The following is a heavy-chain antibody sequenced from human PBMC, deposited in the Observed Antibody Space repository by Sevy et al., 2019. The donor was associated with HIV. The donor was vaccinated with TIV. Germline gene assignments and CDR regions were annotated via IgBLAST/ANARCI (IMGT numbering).Heavy chain of an antibody. CDR2: INWNSASK. D-gene: IGHD6-25*01. V-gene: IGHV3-9*01. CDR3: VRDRTLFYSGLGDY. CDR1: GFKFDDYG. Sequence: GGSLRLSCATSGFKFDDYGMHWVRQAPGKGLEWVSGINWNSASKGYADSVKGRFTISRDNAKNSLYLQMNSLRTEDAALYYCVRDRTLFYSGLGDYWGQGSLVTVSS. J-gene: IGHJ4*02.